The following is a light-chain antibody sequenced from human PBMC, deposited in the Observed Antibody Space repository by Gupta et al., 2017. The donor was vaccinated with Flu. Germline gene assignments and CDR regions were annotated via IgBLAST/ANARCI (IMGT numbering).Light chain of an antibody. V-gene: IGKV4-1*01. Sequence: SLGERATINCKSSQSRLYTSTDKNYLAWYQQKSGQPPKLLVSWASTRESGVPERFSGSGSGTDFTLTISSLQAEDVSVYYCQQYYSDPLTFGGGTTVEIK. CDR2: WAS. CDR1: QSRLYTSTDKNY. CDR3: QQYYSDPLT. J-gene: IGKJ4*01.